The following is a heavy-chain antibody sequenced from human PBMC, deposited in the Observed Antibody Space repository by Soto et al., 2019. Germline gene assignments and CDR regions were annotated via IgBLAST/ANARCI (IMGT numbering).Heavy chain of an antibody. D-gene: IGHD3-10*01. V-gene: IGHV3-30*03. J-gene: IGHJ4*02. Sequence: GGSLRLSCAASGFTFSSYGMHWVRQAPGKGLEWVAVISYDGSNKYYADSVKGRFTISRDNSKNTLYLQMNSLRAEDTAVYYCARVAYGSGSYYPIDYWGQGTLVTVSS. CDR1: GFTFSSYG. CDR3: ARVAYGSGSYYPIDY. CDR2: ISYDGSNK.